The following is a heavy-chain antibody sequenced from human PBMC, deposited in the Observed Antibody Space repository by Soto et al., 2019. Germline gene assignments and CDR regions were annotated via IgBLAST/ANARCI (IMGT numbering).Heavy chain of an antibody. D-gene: IGHD5-18*01. CDR1: GYTLTELS. CDR3: ATRGYSYGYSDLPY. V-gene: IGHV1-24*01. J-gene: IGHJ4*02. CDR2: FDPEDGET. Sequence: ATVKVSCKVSGYTLTELSMHWVRQAPGKGLEWMGGFDPEDGETIYAQKFQGRVTMTEDTSTDTAYMELSSLRSEDTAVYYCATRGYSYGYSDLPYWGQGTLVTVSS.